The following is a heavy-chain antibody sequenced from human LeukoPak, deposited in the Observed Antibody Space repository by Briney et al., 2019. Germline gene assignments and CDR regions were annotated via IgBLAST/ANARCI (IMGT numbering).Heavy chain of an antibody. Sequence: GRSLRLSCAASGFTFSSYGMHWVRQAPGKGLEWVAVIWYDGSNKYCADSVKGRFTISRDNSKNTLYLQMNSLRAEDTAVYYCARDRATPYDFWSGYYTSGGLDYWGQGTLVTVSS. V-gene: IGHV3-33*01. J-gene: IGHJ4*02. D-gene: IGHD3-3*01. CDR1: GFTFSSYG. CDR2: IWYDGSNK. CDR3: ARDRATPYDFWSGYYTSGGLDY.